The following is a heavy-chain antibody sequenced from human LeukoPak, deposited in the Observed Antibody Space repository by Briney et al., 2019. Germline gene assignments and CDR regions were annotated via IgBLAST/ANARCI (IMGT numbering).Heavy chain of an antibody. Sequence: GSLRLSCAASGFTFSSYSVNWVRQAPGKGLEWVSSISSSSSYIYYADSVKGRFTISRDNAKNSLYLQMNSLRAEDTAVYYCARDRHIAAAGYYFDYWGQGTLVTVSS. CDR1: GFTFSSYS. CDR2: ISSSSSYI. V-gene: IGHV3-21*01. D-gene: IGHD6-25*01. J-gene: IGHJ4*02. CDR3: ARDRHIAAAGYYFDY.